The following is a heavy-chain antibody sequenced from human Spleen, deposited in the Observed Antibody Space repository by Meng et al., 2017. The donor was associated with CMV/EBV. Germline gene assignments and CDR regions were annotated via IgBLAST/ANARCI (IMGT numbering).Heavy chain of an antibody. D-gene: IGHD6-13*01. V-gene: IGHV1-69*05. CDR3: AGDPLKIAAAGGDLRYFNYFYGLDV. J-gene: IGHJ6*02. Sequence: WVRQAPGQGLEWMGGIIPIDATTNYAQKFQDRVTISTDASKTTAYMELSSLTSEDTAVYYCAGDPLKIAAAGGDLRYFNYFYGLDVWGQGTAVTVSS. CDR2: IIPIDATT.